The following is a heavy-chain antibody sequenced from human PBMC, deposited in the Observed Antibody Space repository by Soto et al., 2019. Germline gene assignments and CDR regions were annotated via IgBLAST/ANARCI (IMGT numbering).Heavy chain of an antibody. D-gene: IGHD4-17*01. CDR2: IYYSGST. Sequence: SETLSLTCTVSGGSISSYYWSWIRQPPGKGLEWIGYIYYSGSTNYNPSLKSRVTISVDTSKNQFSLKLSSVTAADTAVYYCARTVTTYYYYYYMDVWGKGTTVTVSS. CDR1: GGSISSYY. J-gene: IGHJ6*03. V-gene: IGHV4-59*01. CDR3: ARTVTTYYYYYYMDV.